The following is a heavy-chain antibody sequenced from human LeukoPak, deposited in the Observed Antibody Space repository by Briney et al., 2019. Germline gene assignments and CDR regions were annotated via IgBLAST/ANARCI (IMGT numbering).Heavy chain of an antibody. D-gene: IGHD5-12*01. CDR1: GFTFSSYS. CDR2: ISRSSSTI. CDR3: ARDATTFDY. J-gene: IGHJ4*02. Sequence: GGSLRLSCAASGFTFSSYSMNWVRQAPGKGLEWVSYISRSSSTIYYADSVKGRFTISRDNAKNSLYLQMNSLGAEDTAVYYCARDATTFDYWGQGTLVTVSS. V-gene: IGHV3-48*04.